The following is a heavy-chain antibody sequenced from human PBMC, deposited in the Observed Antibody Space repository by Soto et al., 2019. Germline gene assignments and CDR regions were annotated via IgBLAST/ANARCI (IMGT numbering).Heavy chain of an antibody. J-gene: IGHJ4*02. CDR2: ISGSGGST. V-gene: IGHV3-23*01. CDR3: AKDRGLVNVYCSGGSCSN. Sequence: GGSLRLSCAASGFTFSSYAMSWVRQAPGKGLEWVSAISGSGGSTYYADSVKGRFTISRDNSKNTLYLQMNSLRAEDTAVYYCAKDRGLVNVYCSGGSCSNWGQGTLVTVSS. D-gene: IGHD2-15*01. CDR1: GFTFSSYA.